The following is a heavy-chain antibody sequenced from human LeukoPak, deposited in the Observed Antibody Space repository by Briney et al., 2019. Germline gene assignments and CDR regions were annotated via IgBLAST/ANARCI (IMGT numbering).Heavy chain of an antibody. V-gene: IGHV3-23*01. CDR3: ATEGGSGSYYSRDPFDN. Sequence: GGSLRLSCAVSGLTFSSNAMSWVRQAPGQGLEWVSAISGSGGSTYYAGSVKGRFTISRDNSKNMLYLQMNSLRAEDTALYYCATEGGSGSYYSRDPFDNWGQGTLVTVSS. CDR2: ISGSGGST. J-gene: IGHJ4*02. D-gene: IGHD3-10*01. CDR1: GLTFSSNA.